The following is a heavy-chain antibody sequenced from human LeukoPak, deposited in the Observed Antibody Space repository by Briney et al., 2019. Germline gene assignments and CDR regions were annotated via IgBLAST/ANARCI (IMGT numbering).Heavy chain of an antibody. Sequence: SETLSLTCTVSGGSISSYYWSWIRQPAGKGLEWIGRIYTSGSTNYNPSLKSRVTMSVDTSKNQFSLKLSSVTAADTAVYYCARDYGDYEFDAFDIWGQGTMVTVSS. V-gene: IGHV4-4*07. CDR3: ARDYGDYEFDAFDI. D-gene: IGHD4-17*01. CDR2: IYTSGST. CDR1: GGSISSYY. J-gene: IGHJ3*02.